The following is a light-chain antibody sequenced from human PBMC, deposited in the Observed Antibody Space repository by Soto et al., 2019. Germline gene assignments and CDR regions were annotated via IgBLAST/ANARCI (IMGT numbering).Light chain of an antibody. CDR1: QSVSSY. J-gene: IGKJ4*01. CDR2: DAS. Sequence: EIVLTQSPATLSLSPGERANLTCRASQSVSSYLAWYQQKPGQAPRLLIYDASNRATGIPARFCGSGSGTDVTLTISSLEPEDFAVYYCQQRSNWPPLTFGGGTNVEIK. V-gene: IGKV3-11*01. CDR3: QQRSNWPPLT.